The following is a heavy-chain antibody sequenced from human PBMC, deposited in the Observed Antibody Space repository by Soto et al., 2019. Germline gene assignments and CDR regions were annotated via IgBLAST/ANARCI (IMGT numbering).Heavy chain of an antibody. CDR1: GYSFATYW. V-gene: IGHV5-51*01. CDR2: IHPGDSDS. D-gene: IGHD5-12*01. J-gene: IGHJ6*02. CDR3: ARRGYSAEKHGSYYGMDV. Sequence: GESLKISCKGSGYSFATYWIGWVRQMPGKGLEWMGIIHPGDSDSRYSPSFQGQVTISADNSISTAYLQLSSLKASDTGLYYCARRGYSAEKHGSYYGMDVWGQGTTVTVSS.